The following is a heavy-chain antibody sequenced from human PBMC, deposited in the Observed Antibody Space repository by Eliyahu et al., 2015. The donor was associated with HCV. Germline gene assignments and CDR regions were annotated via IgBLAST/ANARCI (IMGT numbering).Heavy chain of an antibody. CDR1: GFPFSGSG. D-gene: IGHD4-17*01. J-gene: IGHJ4*02. CDR3: TRTLDYGDYESY. CDR2: IRSKTNNYAT. V-gene: IGHV3-73*02. Sequence: EVQLVESGGGLVQPGGSLKLSCAXSGFPFSGSGIHWVRQASGKGLEWVGRIRSKTNNYATAYAASVKGRFTISRDDSKNTAYLQMNSLKTEDTAVYYCTRTLDYGDYESYWGQGTLVTVSS.